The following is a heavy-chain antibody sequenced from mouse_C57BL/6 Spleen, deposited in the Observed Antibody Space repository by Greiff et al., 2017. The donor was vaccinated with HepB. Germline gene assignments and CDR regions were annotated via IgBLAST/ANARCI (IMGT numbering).Heavy chain of an antibody. Sequence: EVNVVESGGGLVKPGGSLKLSCAASGFTFSDYGMHWVRQAPEKGLEWVAYISSGSSTIYYADTVKGRFTISRDNAKNTLFLQMPSLRAEDTAVYYCARGGLRSLFDYWGQGTTLTVSS. CDR1: GFTFSDYG. CDR3: ARGGLRSLFDY. V-gene: IGHV5-17*01. CDR2: ISSGSSTI. D-gene: IGHD1-1*01. J-gene: IGHJ2*01.